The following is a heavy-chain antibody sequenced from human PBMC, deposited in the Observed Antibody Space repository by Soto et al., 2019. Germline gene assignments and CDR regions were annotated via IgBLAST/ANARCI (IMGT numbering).Heavy chain of an antibody. D-gene: IGHD3-22*01. V-gene: IGHV1-18*04. CDR1: GYTFTSYG. CDR3: ARDYYYDSSGYYYGNWYFDL. CDR2: ISAYNGNT. J-gene: IGHJ2*01. Sequence: HVQLVQSGAEVKKPGASVKVSCKASGYTFTSYGISWVRQAPGQGLEWMGWISAYNGNTNYAQKLQGRVTMTTDTSTSTAYMELRSLRSDDTAVYYCARDYYYDSSGYYYGNWYFDLWGRGTLVTVSS.